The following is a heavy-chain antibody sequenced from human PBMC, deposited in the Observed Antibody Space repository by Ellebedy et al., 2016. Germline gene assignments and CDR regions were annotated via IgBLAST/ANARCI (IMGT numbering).Heavy chain of an antibody. CDR1: GFLLTTSAVV. CDR2: IYGNDDK. J-gene: IGHJ4*02. Sequence: SGPTLVKPTQTLTLTCTFSGFLLTTSAVVVGWVRQPPGRAPEWLAFIYGNDDKRYSPSLKSRLTITKDTSKNQVVLTVTNMDPVDTATYYCAHRTTVTSVDYWGRGTLVTVSS. CDR3: AHRTTVTSVDY. D-gene: IGHD4-11*01. V-gene: IGHV2-5*01.